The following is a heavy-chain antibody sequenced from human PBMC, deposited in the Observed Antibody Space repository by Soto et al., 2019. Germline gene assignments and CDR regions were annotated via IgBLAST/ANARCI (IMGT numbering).Heavy chain of an antibody. J-gene: IGHJ4*02. CDR2: ILYDGSNT. V-gene: IGHV3-33*05. D-gene: IGHD6-13*01. Sequence: QVQLVESGGGVVQPGRSLRLSCAASGFTFSSYAKHWVRQAAGKELEWVAVILYDGSNTYYADSVKGRFTISRDNSKNTLNLQMNTLRAEDTAVYYCPRSLAAAGTPLFWYLGQGTLVIVSS. CDR1: GFTFSSYA. CDR3: PRSLAAAGTPLFWY.